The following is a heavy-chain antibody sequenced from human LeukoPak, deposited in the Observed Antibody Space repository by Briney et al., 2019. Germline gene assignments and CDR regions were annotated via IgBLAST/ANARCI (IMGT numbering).Heavy chain of an antibody. CDR1: GFTVSSNY. V-gene: IGHV3-53*01. Sequence: GGSLRLSCAASGFTVSSNYMSWVRQAPGKGLEWVAGINGGAKYYADSVQGRFTISRDNSESTLYLQMNSLSAEDTAVYYCAKVRLPPADYFDHWGQGTLVTVSS. J-gene: IGHJ4*02. CDR3: AKVRLPPADYFDH. CDR2: INGGAK.